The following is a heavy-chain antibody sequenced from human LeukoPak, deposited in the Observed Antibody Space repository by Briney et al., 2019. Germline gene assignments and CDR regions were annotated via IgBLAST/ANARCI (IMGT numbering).Heavy chain of an antibody. J-gene: IGHJ4*02. CDR2: IYPGDSDT. D-gene: IGHD6-13*01. CDR3: ARRLIAAADLFDY. V-gene: IGHV5-51*01. Sequence: GESLKISCKGSGYSFTSYWIGWVRQMPGKGLEWTGIIYPGDSDTRYSPSFQGQVTISVDKSISTAYLQWSSLKASDTAMYYCARRLIAAADLFDYWGQGTLVTVSS. CDR1: GYSFTSYW.